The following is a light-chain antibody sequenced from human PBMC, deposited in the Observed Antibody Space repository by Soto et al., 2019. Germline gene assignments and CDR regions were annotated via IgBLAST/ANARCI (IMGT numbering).Light chain of an antibody. CDR2: DVT. Sequence: QSALTQPRSVSGSPGQSVTISCTGTSSDVSSYDYVSWYQQNPGKAPKLIIYDVTKRPSGVPDRFSGSKSGNTASLIISGLQAEDEAEYYCCSYADTYTWVFGGGTQLTVL. CDR1: SSDVSSYDY. CDR3: CSYADTYTWV. V-gene: IGLV2-11*01. J-gene: IGLJ3*02.